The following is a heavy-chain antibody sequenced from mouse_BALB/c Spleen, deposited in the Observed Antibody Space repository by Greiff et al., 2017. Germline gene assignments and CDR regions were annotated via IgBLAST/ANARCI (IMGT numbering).Heavy chain of an antibody. CDR1: GFTFSDYY. Sequence: EVKMVESGGGLVKPGGSLKLSCAASGFTFSDYYMYWVSQTPEKRLEWVATISDGGSYTYYPDSVKGRFTISRDNAKNNLYLQMSSLKSEDTAMYYCARVYYGNYGGGLAMDYWGKGTSVTVSS. D-gene: IGHD2-1*01. V-gene: IGHV5-4*02. CDR2: ISDGGSYT. J-gene: IGHJ4*01. CDR3: ARVYYGNYGGGLAMDY.